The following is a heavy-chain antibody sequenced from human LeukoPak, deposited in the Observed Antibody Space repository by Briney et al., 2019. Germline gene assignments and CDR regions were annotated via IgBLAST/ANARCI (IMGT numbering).Heavy chain of an antibody. D-gene: IGHD6-13*01. CDR3: ARQMRAGSSSINWFDP. CDR1: GGSISSGGYY. CDR2: IYYSGST. V-gene: IGHV4-31*03. Sequence: SETLSLTYTVSGGSISSGGYYWSWIRQHPGKGLEWIGYIYYSGSTYYNPSLKSRVTISVDTSKNQFSLKLSSVTAADTAVYYCARQMRAGSSSINWFDPWGQGTLVTVSS. J-gene: IGHJ5*02.